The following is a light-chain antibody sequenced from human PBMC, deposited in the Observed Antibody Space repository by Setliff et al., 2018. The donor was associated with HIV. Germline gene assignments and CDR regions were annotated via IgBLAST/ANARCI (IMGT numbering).Light chain of an antibody. Sequence: SYELTQPLSVSVALGQTANITCGGDNIERKVVHWYQQKPGQAPVLVIYKDSRRPSEIPERFSGSNSGNTATLTITRAQVVDDADYYCQLWDSSTGVFGGGTKVTVL. V-gene: IGLV3-9*01. CDR2: KDS. J-gene: IGLJ3*02. CDR1: NIERKV. CDR3: QLWDSSTGV.